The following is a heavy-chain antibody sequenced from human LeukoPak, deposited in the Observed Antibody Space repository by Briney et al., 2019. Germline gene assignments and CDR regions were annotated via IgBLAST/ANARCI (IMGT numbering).Heavy chain of an antibody. CDR3: ARDQQLAENYYYYYYMDV. Sequence: GASVKVSCKASGYTFTGYYMHWVRQAPGQGLEWMGRINPNSGGTNYAQKFQGRVTMTGDTSISTAYMELSRLRSDDTAVYYCARDQQLAENYYYYYYMDVWGKGTTVTVSS. D-gene: IGHD6-6*01. CDR1: GYTFTGYY. V-gene: IGHV1-2*06. CDR2: INPNSGGT. J-gene: IGHJ6*03.